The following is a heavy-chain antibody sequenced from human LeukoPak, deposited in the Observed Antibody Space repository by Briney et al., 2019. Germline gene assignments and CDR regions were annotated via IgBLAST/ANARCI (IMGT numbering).Heavy chain of an antibody. J-gene: IGHJ3*02. V-gene: IGHV3-9*01. D-gene: IGHD3-22*01. CDR3: VRRGLSVRNAFDI. CDR1: GFTFDDFA. CDR2: ITWNSGNT. Sequence: GGSLRLSCAASGFTFDDFAMHWVRQAPGKGLEWVSGITWNSGNTDYADSVKGRFTISRDNAKNCLYLQMNSLSAEDTALYYCVRRGLSVRNAFDIWGQGTMVTVSS.